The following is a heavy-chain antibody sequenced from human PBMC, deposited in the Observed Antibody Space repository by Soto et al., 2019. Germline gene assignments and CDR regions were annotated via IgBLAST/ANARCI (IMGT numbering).Heavy chain of an antibody. J-gene: IGHJ3*02. CDR3: ARETLRDAIDI. Sequence: PGGSLRLSCAASGFTFSNYAMSWVRQAPGKGLEWVSNIRANDESIYYADSVKGRVSVSRDNAKNSLFLEMNSLRVDDTAVYYCARETLRDAIDIWGQGTMVTVSS. CDR2: IRANDESI. V-gene: IGHV3-48*03. CDR1: GFTFSNYA.